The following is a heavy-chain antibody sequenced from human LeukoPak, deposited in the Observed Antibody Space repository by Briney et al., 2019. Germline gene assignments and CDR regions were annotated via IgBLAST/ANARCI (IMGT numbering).Heavy chain of an antibody. Sequence: PGESLKISCKGSGYRFSDYWIGWVRQMPGKGLEWIVIIYPWYSYTRFSPSFQGQVTISADKSISTAYLQWSSLKASDTAMYYCERHLGDSGSYYSYYYGMDVWGQGTTVTVSS. J-gene: IGHJ6*02. CDR1: GYRFSDYW. CDR3: ERHLGDSGSYYSYYYGMDV. D-gene: IGHD1-26*01. CDR2: IYPWYSYT. V-gene: IGHV5-51*01.